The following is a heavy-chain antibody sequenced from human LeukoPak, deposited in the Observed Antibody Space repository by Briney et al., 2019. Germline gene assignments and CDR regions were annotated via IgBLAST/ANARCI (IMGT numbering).Heavy chain of an antibody. V-gene: IGHV3-23*01. Sequence: GGSLRLSCATTGFTFSTYAMSWVRQAPGKGLEWVSLISGSGSGSHYADSVKGRFTISRDNSKNILYLHMNSLRANDTAVYYCARSGTEDGYNIYFHHWGQGTLVTVSS. CDR3: ARSGTEDGYNIYFHH. D-gene: IGHD5-24*01. CDR2: ISGSGSGS. J-gene: IGHJ4*02. CDR1: GFTFSTYA.